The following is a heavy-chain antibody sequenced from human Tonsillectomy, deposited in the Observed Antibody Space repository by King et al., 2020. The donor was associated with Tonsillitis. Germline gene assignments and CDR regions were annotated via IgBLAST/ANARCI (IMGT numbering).Heavy chain of an antibody. CDR3: AKDLLQCSGGSCYNAFDM. J-gene: IGHJ3*02. V-gene: IGHV3-23*04. CDR1: GFTFRSYA. CDR2: ISGSGRRT. D-gene: IGHD2-15*01. Sequence: VQLVESGGGLVQPGGSLRLSCAVSGFTFRSYAMSWVRQAPGKGLEWVSGISGSGRRTYYADSVKGRFSISRDNSRNTLYVEMNNLGAEDTAVYYCAKDLLQCSGGSCYNAFDMWGQGTMVTVSS.